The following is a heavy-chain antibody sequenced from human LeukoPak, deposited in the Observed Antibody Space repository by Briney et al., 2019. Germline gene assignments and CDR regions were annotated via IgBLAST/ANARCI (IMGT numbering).Heavy chain of an antibody. CDR2: INAGNGKT. CDR1: GYIFTDYA. D-gene: IGHD4-17*01. Sequence: AASVKVSCKASGYIFTDYAIQWVRQAPGQGLGWMGWINAGNGKTKYSQKFQGRVTITRDTSASTAYMELSGLRSDDTAVYYCARARWTSTVTTYYLDFWGQGTLVTVSS. CDR3: ARARWTSTVTTYYLDF. V-gene: IGHV1-3*01. J-gene: IGHJ4*02.